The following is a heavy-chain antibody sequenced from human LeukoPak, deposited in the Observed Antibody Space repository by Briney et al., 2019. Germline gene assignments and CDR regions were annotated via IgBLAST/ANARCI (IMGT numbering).Heavy chain of an antibody. J-gene: IGHJ4*02. CDR3: AKDLCPRYGSCGFDY. CDR1: GFTFSSYG. D-gene: IGHD3-10*01. Sequence: GGSLRLSCAASGFTFSSYGMHWVRQAPGKGLEWVAVISYDGSNKYYADSVKGRFTISRDNSKNTLYLQMNSLRAEDTAVYCCAKDLCPRYGSCGFDYWGQGTLVTVSS. CDR2: ISYDGSNK. V-gene: IGHV3-30*18.